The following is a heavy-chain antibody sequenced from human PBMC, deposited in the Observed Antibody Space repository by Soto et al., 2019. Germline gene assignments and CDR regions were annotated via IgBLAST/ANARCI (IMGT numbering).Heavy chain of an antibody. CDR1: GYSFTSYW. CDR3: PRRFYANGSYYFDY. J-gene: IGHJ4*02. Sequence: PGASLKISCKGSGYSFTSYWIGWVRQMPGKGLEWMGIIYPGDPDTRYSPSFQGQVTISADKSISPAYLQWSSLKASDTAMHYCPRRFYANGSYYFDYGGEGTTVNVSA. V-gene: IGHV5-51*01. D-gene: IGHD3-10*01. CDR2: IYPGDPDT.